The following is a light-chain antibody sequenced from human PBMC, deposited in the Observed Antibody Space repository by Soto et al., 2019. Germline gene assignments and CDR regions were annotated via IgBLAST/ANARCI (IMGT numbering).Light chain of an antibody. V-gene: IGKV1-5*01. CDR1: QSVSGW. CDR3: QQYETFSGT. J-gene: IGKJ1*01. CDR2: DAS. Sequence: EIQMTQSPSILSASVGDTVTVTCRASQSVSGWLAWYQQKPGEAPKLLIYDASALPRGVPSRSSGSGSGTKCTLTIASLQPDDVATYYCQQYETFSGTLGPGTKVDIK.